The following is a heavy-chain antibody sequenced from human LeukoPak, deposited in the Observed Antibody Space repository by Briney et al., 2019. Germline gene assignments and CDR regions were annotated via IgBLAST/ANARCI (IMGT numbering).Heavy chain of an antibody. D-gene: IGHD1-26*01. J-gene: IGHJ3*02. CDR2: ISDDGSNK. CDR1: GFTFSNYG. Sequence: GRSLRLSCVASGFTFSNYGMHWVRHAPGKGLELVAVISDDGSNKYYPDSAKGRFTISRDNSKSTLNLQMDSLRIEDTAVYYCAKVGFTGSYMYAFDMWGQGTMVTVSS. CDR3: AKVGFTGSYMYAFDM. V-gene: IGHV3-30*18.